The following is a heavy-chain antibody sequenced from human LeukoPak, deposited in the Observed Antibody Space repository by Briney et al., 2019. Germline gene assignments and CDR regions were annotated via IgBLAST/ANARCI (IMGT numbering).Heavy chain of an antibody. CDR1: GYTFNTYY. CDR2: IDPGGGDT. CDR3: ARGPRGQRFDY. V-gene: IGHV1-46*02. Sequence: ASVKVCCKASGYTFNTYYIHWVRQVPGQGLEWMGLIDPGGGDTSYAQNLQGRVTMTRDTSTSTVYLELSNLRSEDTAVYYCARGPRGQRFDYWGQGTLVTVSS. J-gene: IGHJ4*02. D-gene: IGHD1-1*01.